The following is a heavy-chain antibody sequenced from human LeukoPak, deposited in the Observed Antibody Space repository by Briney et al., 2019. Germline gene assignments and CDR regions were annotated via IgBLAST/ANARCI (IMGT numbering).Heavy chain of an antibody. V-gene: IGHV3-30*18. CDR1: GFTFSSYG. Sequence: PGGSLRLSCAASGFTFSSYGMHWVRQAPGKGLEWVAVISYDGSNKYYADSVKGRFTISRDNSKNTLYLQMNSLRAEDTAVYYCAKDRYDSSGYYFFFDYWAREPWSPSPQ. CDR3: AKDRYDSSGYYFFFDY. D-gene: IGHD3-22*01. J-gene: IGHJ4*02. CDR2: ISYDGSNK.